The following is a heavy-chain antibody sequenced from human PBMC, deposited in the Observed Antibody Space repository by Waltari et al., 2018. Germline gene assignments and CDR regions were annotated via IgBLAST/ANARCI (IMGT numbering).Heavy chain of an antibody. CDR1: GGSISSSSYY. Sequence: QLQLQESGPGLVKPSETLSLTCTVSGGSISSSSYYWGWIRQPPGKGLEWIGSIHYSWSTYYNPALKSRVTISVDTSKNQCSLKLSSVTAADTAVDYWARHIGYCTNGVCDADYYGMDVWGQGTTVTVSS. CDR2: IHYSWST. J-gene: IGHJ6*02. D-gene: IGHD2-8*01. V-gene: IGHV4-39*01. CDR3: ARHIGYCTNGVCDADYYGMDV.